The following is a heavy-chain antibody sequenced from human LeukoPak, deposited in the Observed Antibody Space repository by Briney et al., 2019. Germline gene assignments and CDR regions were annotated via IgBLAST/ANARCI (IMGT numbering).Heavy chain of an antibody. CDR1: GGSISSYY. V-gene: IGHV4-59*01. CDR2: INYSGNT. Sequence: SETLPLTCTVSGGSISSYYWSWIRQPPGKGLEWIGYINYSGNTNYNPSLKSRLTISRDTSKNHFSLKLSSATAADTAVYHCARSRDGSWYFDIWGRGTQVTVSS. D-gene: IGHD3-10*01. CDR3: ARSRDGSWYFDI. J-gene: IGHJ2*01.